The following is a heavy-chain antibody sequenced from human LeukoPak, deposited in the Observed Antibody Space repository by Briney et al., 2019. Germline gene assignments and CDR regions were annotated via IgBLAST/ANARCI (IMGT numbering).Heavy chain of an antibody. CDR2: IIPIFGTA. CDR1: GGTFSSYA. V-gene: IGHV1-69*06. D-gene: IGHD3-9*01. Sequence: ASVKVSCKASGGTFSSYAISWVRQAPGQGLEWIGGIIPIFGTANYAQKFQGRVTITADKSTSTAYIELSSLRSEDTAVYYCAREGDILTGYTLDHWGQGTLVTVSS. J-gene: IGHJ4*02. CDR3: AREGDILTGYTLDH.